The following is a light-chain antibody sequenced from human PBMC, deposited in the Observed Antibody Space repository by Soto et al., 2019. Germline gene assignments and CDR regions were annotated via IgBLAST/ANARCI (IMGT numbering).Light chain of an antibody. CDR1: QSVSSSY. CDR3: QQYNNWTGT. Sequence: EIVLTQSPGTLSLSPGERATLSCRASQSVSSSYLAWYQQKPGQAPRLXIYGAGTREAGVPVRFSGRGSGTEFTLTISSLQSEDFGVYYCQQYNNWTGTFGQGTKVDIK. V-gene: IGKV3-15*01. J-gene: IGKJ1*01. CDR2: GAG.